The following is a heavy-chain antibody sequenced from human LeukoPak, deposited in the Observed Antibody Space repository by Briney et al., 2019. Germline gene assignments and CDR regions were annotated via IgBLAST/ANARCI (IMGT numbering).Heavy chain of an antibody. CDR3: ARDREYSSSGLVWFDP. Sequence: SETLSLTCAVYGGSISGYYWSWIRQPPGKGLEWIGYIYYSGSTNYNPSLKSRVTISVDTSENQFSLKLTSVTAADTAVYYCARDREYSSSGLVWFDPLGHGILVTVSS. CDR1: GGSISGYY. J-gene: IGHJ5*02. V-gene: IGHV4-59*12. CDR2: IYYSGST. D-gene: IGHD6-6*01.